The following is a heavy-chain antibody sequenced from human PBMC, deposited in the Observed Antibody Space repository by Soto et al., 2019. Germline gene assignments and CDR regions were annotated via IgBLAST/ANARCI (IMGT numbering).Heavy chain of an antibody. V-gene: IGHV3-23*01. CDR3: AKSNTYCSGGSCSEYFQH. CDR2: ISGSGGST. Sequence: PGGSLRLSCVASGFTFRNYAMNWVRQAPGKGLEWVSAISGSGGSTYYADSVKGRFTISRDNSKNTLYLQMNSLRAEDTAVYCCAKSNTYCSGGSCSEYFQHWGQGTLVTVSS. D-gene: IGHD2-15*01. J-gene: IGHJ1*01. CDR1: GFTFRNYA.